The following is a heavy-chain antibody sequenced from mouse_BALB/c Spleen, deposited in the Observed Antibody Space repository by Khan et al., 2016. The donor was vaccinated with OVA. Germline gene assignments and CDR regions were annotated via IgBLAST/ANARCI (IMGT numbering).Heavy chain of an antibody. CDR1: GSIFTNYY. CDR3: SRAGFGAFAY. V-gene: IGHV1-5*01. J-gene: IGHJ3*01. Sequence: VQLKESGTVLARPGSSVKMSCKASGSIFTNYYMHWVKQRPGQGLEWIGGIFPGNSDTSYNQNFKDKAKLTAVTSASTAYMELSGLTSEDSAVYYCSRAGFGAFAYWGQGTLVTVSA. CDR2: IFPGNSDT. D-gene: IGHD3-1*01.